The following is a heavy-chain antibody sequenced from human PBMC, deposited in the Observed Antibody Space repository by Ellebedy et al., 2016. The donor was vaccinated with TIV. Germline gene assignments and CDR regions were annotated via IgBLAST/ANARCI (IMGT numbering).Heavy chain of an antibody. V-gene: IGHV3-23*01. D-gene: IGHD5-24*01. J-gene: IGHJ3*02. CDR2: ISGSGGST. CDR1: GFTFSSYA. Sequence: GESLKISCAASGFTFSSYAMSWVRQAPGKGLEWVSAISGSGGSTYYADSVKGRFTISRDNSKNTLYLQMNSLRAEDTAVYYCAKSAWQWRGDGYNFFCAFDIWGQGTMVTVSS. CDR3: AKSAWQWRGDGYNFFCAFDI.